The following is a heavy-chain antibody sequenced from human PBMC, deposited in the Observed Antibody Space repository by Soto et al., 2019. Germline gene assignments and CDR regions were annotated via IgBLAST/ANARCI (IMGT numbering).Heavy chain of an antibody. CDR1: GGSFSSYT. CDR3: ARDPPPPDY. V-gene: IGHV1-69*04. J-gene: IGHJ4*02. CDR2: IIPILGIA. Sequence: SVKVSCKASGGSFSSYTISWVRQAPGQGLEWMGRIIPILGIANYAQKFQGRVTITADKSTSTAYMELRSLRSDDTAVYYCARDPPPPDYWGQGTLVTVSS.